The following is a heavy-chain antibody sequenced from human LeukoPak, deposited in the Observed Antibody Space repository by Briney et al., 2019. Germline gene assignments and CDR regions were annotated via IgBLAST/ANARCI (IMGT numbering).Heavy chain of an antibody. J-gene: IGHJ4*02. CDR2: INPTGGST. Sequence: GASVKVSCKASGYTFTSYYMHWVRQAPGQGLEWMGLINPTGGSTGYAQKFQGRVTITADESTSTAYMELSSLRSEDTAVYYCASESCSSTSCYGRYSYGYGYWGQGTLVTVSS. V-gene: IGHV1-46*01. CDR1: GYTFTSYY. D-gene: IGHD2-2*01. CDR3: ASESCSSTSCYGRYSYGYGY.